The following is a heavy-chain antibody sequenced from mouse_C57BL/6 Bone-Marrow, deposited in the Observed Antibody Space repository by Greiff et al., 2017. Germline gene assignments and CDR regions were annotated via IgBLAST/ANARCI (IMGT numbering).Heavy chain of an antibody. CDR1: GYTFTSYW. CDR3: ARSGDYDGGYWYFDV. V-gene: IGHV1-61*01. D-gene: IGHD2-4*01. Sequence: QVQLQQPGAELVRPGSSVKLSCKASGYTFTSYWMDWVKQRTGQGLEWIGNIYPSDSGTHYNQKFKDKATLTVDKSSSTAYMQLSSLTSEDSAVYYCARSGDYDGGYWYFDVWGTGTTVTVSS. CDR2: IYPSDSGT. J-gene: IGHJ1*03.